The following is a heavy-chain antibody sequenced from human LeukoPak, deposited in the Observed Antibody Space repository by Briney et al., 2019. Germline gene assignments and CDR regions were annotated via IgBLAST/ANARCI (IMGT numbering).Heavy chain of an antibody. CDR1: GFTFGGYD. CDR3: ARANILTGYHNDY. J-gene: IGHJ4*02. Sequence: GGSLRLSCAASGFTFGGYDMHWVRQATGKGLEWVSAIGTAGDRYYPGSVKGRFTISRENAKNSLYLQMNSLRAGDTAVYYCARANILTGYHNDYWGQGTLVTVSS. D-gene: IGHD3-9*01. CDR2: IGTAGDR. V-gene: IGHV3-13*04.